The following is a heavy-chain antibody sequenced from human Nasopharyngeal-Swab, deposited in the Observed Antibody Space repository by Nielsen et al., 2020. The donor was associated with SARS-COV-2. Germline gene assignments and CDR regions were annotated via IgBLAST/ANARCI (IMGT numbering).Heavy chain of an antibody. CDR2: ISVNGAST. J-gene: IGHJ6*03. CDR1: GFTFSSYA. CDR3: TKRAAGKYYYMDV. D-gene: IGHD3-10*01. Sequence: GGSLRLSCAASGFTFSSYAMTWVRQAPGKGLEWVSSISVNGASTYYAGSVKGRFTISRDNSRNTLYLQLNSLRAEDTAIYYCTKRAAGKYYYMDVWGKGTTVTVSS. V-gene: IGHV3-23*01.